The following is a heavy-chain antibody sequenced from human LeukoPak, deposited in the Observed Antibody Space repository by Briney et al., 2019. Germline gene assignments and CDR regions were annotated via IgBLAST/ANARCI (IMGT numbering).Heavy chain of an antibody. CDR2: INHSGST. CDR3: GRGSVSGRSGWLRLGRNY. D-gene: IGHD5-12*01. Sequence: SETLSLTCAVYGGSFSGYYWSWIRQPPGKGLEWIGEINHSGSTNYNPSLKSRVTISVDTSKNQFSLKLSSVTAADTAVYYCGRGSVSGRSGWLRLGRNYWAKEPLVTFS. J-gene: IGHJ4*02. CDR1: GGSFSGYY. V-gene: IGHV4-34*01.